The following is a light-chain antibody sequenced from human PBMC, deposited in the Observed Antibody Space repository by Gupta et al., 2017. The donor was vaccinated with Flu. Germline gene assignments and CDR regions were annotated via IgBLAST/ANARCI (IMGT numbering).Light chain of an antibody. CDR2: AAS. Sequence: DIQMTQSPSSLSASVGDRVTITCRASQSITIYLSWYQQKPGKAPKLLIYAASSVQSGVPSRFSGSGSGTEFTLTITRRQPDDFATYYCQQSDSTPNTFGQGTLLEIK. J-gene: IGKJ5*01. CDR1: QSITIY. CDR3: QQSDSTPNT. V-gene: IGKV1-39*01.